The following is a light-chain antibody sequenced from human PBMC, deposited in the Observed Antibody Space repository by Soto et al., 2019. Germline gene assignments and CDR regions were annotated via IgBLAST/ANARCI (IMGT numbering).Light chain of an antibody. CDR2: EVS. V-gene: IGLV2-14*03. CDR1: SRDIGGHEY. Sequence: QTASSQPASLTGAPGELITFPCAGSSRDIGGHEYVSWYQQHRGSAPNLPIFEVSPQPSRVSNRFAGSQTGNTASLTISGLHTVGQADYYCSPHTIGNILYMLGS. CDR3: SPHTIGNILYM. J-gene: IGLJ6*01.